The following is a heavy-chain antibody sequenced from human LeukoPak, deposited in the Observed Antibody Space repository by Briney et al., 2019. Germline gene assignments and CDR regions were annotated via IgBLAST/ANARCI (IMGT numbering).Heavy chain of an antibody. D-gene: IGHD2-15*01. V-gene: IGHV3-53*01. Sequence: GGSLTHPCAASGFAVASNYMTWVRQAPEKGLEWVSILYSAGATYYADSVRGRFTITRDTSKNTLNLQMNSLRADDTAIYYCASGEVGVRKFYSEPFHQWGQGTKVRVSS. CDR1: GFAVASNY. CDR2: LYSAGAT. J-gene: IGHJ4*02. CDR3: ASGEVGVRKFYSEPFHQ.